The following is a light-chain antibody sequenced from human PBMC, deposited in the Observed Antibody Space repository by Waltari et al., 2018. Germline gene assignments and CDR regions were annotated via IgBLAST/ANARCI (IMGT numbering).Light chain of an antibody. J-gene: IGLJ1*01. V-gene: IGLV2-23*02. CDR2: EVT. Sequence: QHHPGKAPELIIYEVTKRPSGVSNRFSGSKSGNTASLTISGLQAEDETDYYCCSFVGSRTSLYVFGTGTKVSVL. CDR3: CSFVGSRTSLYV.